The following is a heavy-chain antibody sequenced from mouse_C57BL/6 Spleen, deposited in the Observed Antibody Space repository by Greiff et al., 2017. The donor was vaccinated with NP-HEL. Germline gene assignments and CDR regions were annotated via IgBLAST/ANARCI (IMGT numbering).Heavy chain of an antibody. CDR2: IYPGDGDT. D-gene: IGHD1-1*01. CDR1: GYAFSSYW. J-gene: IGHJ1*03. V-gene: IGHV1-80*01. Sequence: QVQLQQSGAELVKPGASVKISSKASGYAFSSYWMNWVKQRPGKGLEWIGQIYPGDGDTNYNGKFKGKATLTADKSSSTAYMQLSSLTSEDSAVYFCARVTTVVERYWYFDVWGTGTTVTVSS. CDR3: ARVTTVVERYWYFDV.